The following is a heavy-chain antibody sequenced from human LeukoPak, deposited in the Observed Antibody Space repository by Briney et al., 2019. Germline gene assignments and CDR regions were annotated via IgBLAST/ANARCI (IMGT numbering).Heavy chain of an antibody. V-gene: IGHV3-15*07. D-gene: IGHD2-15*01. J-gene: IGHJ1*01. Sequence: GGSLRLSCAASGFTLSNYAMNWVRQAPGKGLEWVGRIRSQTAGGTTDFAAPVKGRFSISRDDSKNSLYLQMNSLTSEDTAVYYCAHGSAQYYEYWGQGTLVTVSS. CDR1: GFTLSNYA. CDR2: IRSQTAGGTT. CDR3: AHGSAQYYEY.